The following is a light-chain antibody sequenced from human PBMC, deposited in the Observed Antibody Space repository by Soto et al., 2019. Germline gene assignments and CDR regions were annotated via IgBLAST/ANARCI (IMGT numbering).Light chain of an antibody. CDR3: SAYTARSTLV. J-gene: IGLJ3*02. CDR2: EVR. V-gene: IGLV1-40*01. CDR1: SSNIGAGYD. Sequence: QSVLTQPPSVSGAPGQRVTISCTGSSSNIGAGYDVHWYQQRPGTAPKLIIYEVRNRPSGISSRFSGSRSGNTASLTISGLQPEDEGDYYCSAYTARSTLVFGGGTKLTVL.